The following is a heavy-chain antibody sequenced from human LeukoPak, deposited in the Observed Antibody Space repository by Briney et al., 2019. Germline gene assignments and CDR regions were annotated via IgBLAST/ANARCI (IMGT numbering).Heavy chain of an antibody. J-gene: IGHJ3*02. D-gene: IGHD4-17*01. CDR1: GGSISSYY. CDR3: ARDYGDYVMRAFDI. V-gene: IGHV4-59*01. CDR2: IYYSGST. Sequence: PSETLSPTCTVSGGSISSYYWSWIRQPPGKGLEWIGYIYYSGSTNYNPSLKSRVTISVDTSKNQFSLKLSSVTAADTAVYYCARDYGDYVMRAFDIWGQGTMVTVSS.